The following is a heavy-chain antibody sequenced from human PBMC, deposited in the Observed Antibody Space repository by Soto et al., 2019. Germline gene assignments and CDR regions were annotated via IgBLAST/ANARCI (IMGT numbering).Heavy chain of an antibody. Sequence: GGALRPCYAASGFIISNACMRWGRQAPGKGLEWVGRIKSKNDGATTDYTPPVKGRFTISRDDSNNTLYLQMNSLKTEDTAVYYCSTEVDFFVMSGYYPKYFDFWGQGTLVTVSS. V-gene: IGHV3-15*01. CDR3: STEVDFFVMSGYYPKYFDF. J-gene: IGHJ4*02. CDR1: GFIISNAC. CDR2: IKSKNDGATT. D-gene: IGHD3-22*01.